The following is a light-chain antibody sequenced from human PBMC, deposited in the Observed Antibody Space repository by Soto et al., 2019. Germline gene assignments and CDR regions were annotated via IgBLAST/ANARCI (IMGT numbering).Light chain of an antibody. J-gene: IGKJ1*01. CDR1: QSVSSN. Sequence: EIVLTQSPGTLSVSPGERATLSCRASQSVSSNLAWYQQKPGQAPRLLIYGASTRATAIPARFSGSGSGTEFTLTISSLQSEDFAVYYCQQYNNWPPVTFGQGTKVDIK. V-gene: IGKV3-15*01. CDR3: QQYNNWPPVT. CDR2: GAS.